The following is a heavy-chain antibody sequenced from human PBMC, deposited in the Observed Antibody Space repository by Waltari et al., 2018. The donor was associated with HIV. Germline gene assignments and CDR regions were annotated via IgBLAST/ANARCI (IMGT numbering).Heavy chain of an antibody. CDR2: IFGTA. CDR3: ARVGYCSGGSCYDPNTAGGMDV. V-gene: IGHV1-69*01. D-gene: IGHD2-15*01. Sequence: IFGTANYTQKFQGRVTITADESTSTAYMELSSLRSEDTAVYYCARVGYCSGGSCYDPNTAGGMDVWGQGTTVTVSS. J-gene: IGHJ6*02.